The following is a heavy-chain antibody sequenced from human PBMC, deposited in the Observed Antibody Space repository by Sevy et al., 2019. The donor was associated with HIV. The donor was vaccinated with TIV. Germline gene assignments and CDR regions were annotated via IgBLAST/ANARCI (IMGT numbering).Heavy chain of an antibody. D-gene: IGHD3-10*01. CDR3: ARDEQRPYYYGSGNMGH. CDR2: MNHNSGKT. Sequence: ASVKVSCKASGYTFTNYEINWVRQATGQGLEWMGWMNHNSGKTGYAPQFHGRVTMTRNTSLNIANMELSSLRSDDTAVYYCARDEQRPYYYGSGNMGHWGQGTLVTVSS. J-gene: IGHJ4*02. V-gene: IGHV1-8*01. CDR1: GYTFTNYE.